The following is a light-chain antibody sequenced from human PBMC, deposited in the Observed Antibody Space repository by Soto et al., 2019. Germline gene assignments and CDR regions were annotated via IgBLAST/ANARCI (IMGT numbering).Light chain of an antibody. CDR1: QNIRNW. Sequence: GDSVTITCRASQNIRNWLAWYQQKPGKAPNPLIYKASSLESGVPSRFSGSGSGTEFTLTISSLQPDDFATYYCQQYNSYSITFGQGTRLEIK. CDR2: KAS. CDR3: QQYNSYSIT. J-gene: IGKJ5*01. V-gene: IGKV1-5*03.